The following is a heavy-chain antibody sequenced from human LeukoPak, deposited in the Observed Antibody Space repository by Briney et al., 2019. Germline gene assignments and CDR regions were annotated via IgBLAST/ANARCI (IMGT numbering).Heavy chain of an antibody. CDR3: ARTSPATPLLRYFDWSSSPMDV. D-gene: IGHD3-9*01. J-gene: IGHJ6*02. CDR1: GGSISSYY. V-gene: IGHV4-59*01. Sequence: PSETLSLTCTVSGGSISSYYWSWIRQPPGKALEWIGYIYYSGSTNYNPPLKGRVTISVDTSKNQFSLKLSSVTAADTAVYYCARTSPATPLLRYFDWSSSPMDVWGQGTTVTVSS. CDR2: IYYSGST.